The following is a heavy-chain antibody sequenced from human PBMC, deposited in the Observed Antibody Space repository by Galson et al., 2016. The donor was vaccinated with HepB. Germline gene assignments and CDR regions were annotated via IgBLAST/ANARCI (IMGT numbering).Heavy chain of an antibody. CDR1: GDSVSSRKW. CDR2: IYHGGIT. CDR3: ARDGGYSSGWYEVSSIY. D-gene: IGHD6-19*01. Sequence: SETLSLTCAVSGDSVSSRKWWSWVRQPPGKGLEWIGEIYHGGITNYNPSLKSRVTITLDTSRNQFSLKLNSVTAADTAVYYCARDGGYSSGWYEVSSIYWGQGTLVTVSS. V-gene: IGHV4-4*02. J-gene: IGHJ4*02.